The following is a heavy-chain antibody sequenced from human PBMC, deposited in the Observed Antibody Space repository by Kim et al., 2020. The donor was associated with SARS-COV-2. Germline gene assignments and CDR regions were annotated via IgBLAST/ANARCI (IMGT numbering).Heavy chain of an antibody. V-gene: IGHV1-69*13. CDR1: GGTFSSYA. J-gene: IGHJ4*02. D-gene: IGHD3-3*01. CDR2: IIPIFGTA. Sequence: SVKVSCKASGGTFSSYAISWVRQAPGQGLEWMGGIIPIFGTANYAQKFQGRVTITADESTSTAYMELSSLRSEDTAVYYCARDAPYYDFWSGLGRWGQGTLVTVSS. CDR3: ARDAPYYDFWSGLGR.